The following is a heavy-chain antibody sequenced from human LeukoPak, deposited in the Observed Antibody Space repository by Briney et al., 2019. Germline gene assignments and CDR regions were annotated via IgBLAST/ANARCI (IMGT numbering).Heavy chain of an antibody. V-gene: IGHV1-8*01. CDR3: ARRTMWDTNGWLSPDY. CDR1: GYTFTSYD. D-gene: IGHD6-19*01. CDR2: MNPKSGNT. J-gene: IGHJ4*02. Sequence: GASVKVSCKASGYTFTSYDINWERQATGQGLEWMGWMNPKSGNTGYAQKLQGRVTMTRNTSISTAYMELSSLRSEDTAVYYCARRTMWDTNGWLSPDYWGQGTLVTVSS.